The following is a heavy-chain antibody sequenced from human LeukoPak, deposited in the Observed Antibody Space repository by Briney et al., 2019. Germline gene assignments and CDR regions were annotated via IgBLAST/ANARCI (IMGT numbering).Heavy chain of an antibody. CDR1: GGSISSYY. J-gene: IGHJ6*03. CDR2: IYYSGST. Sequence: SETLSLTCTVSGGSISSYYWSWIRQPPGKGLEWIGYIYYSGSTTYKPSLNSGVTIAVDTSKNQFSLKLSSVTAADTAVYYCARGVRDYDILTGYYRPYYYYYYMDVWGKGTTVTVSS. V-gene: IGHV4-59*01. CDR3: ARGVRDYDILTGYYRPYYYYYYMDV. D-gene: IGHD3-9*01.